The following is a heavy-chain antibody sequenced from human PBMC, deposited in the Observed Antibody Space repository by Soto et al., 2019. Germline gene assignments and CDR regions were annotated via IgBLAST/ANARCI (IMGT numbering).Heavy chain of an antibody. D-gene: IGHD3-10*01. CDR3: ARGLTRSLELGSFGDNAFDV. Sequence: EVRLVESGGGLVQPGRSLRLSCTASELSFDNYALHWVRQAPGKGLQWVAGISWNSGTLVYADSVKGRFTISRDDAKNSLFLQMNSLRPEDTAVYYCARGLTRSLELGSFGDNAFDVWGQGTMVTVSS. CDR2: ISWNSGTL. CDR1: ELSFDNYA. V-gene: IGHV3-9*01. J-gene: IGHJ3*01.